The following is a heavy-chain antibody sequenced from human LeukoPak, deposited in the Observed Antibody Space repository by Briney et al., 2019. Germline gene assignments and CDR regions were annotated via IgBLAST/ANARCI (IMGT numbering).Heavy chain of an antibody. V-gene: IGHV3-66*01. CDR2: IYSSGST. CDR3: ARWGSLNVDY. D-gene: IGHD3-16*01. Sequence: GGSLRLSCAASGLTVSSNYMSWVRQAPGKGLEWVSVIYSSGSTYYADSVKGRFTISRDNSKNTLYLQMNNLRVEDTAVYYCARWGSLNVDYWGQGTLVTVSS. CDR1: GLTVSSNY. J-gene: IGHJ4*02.